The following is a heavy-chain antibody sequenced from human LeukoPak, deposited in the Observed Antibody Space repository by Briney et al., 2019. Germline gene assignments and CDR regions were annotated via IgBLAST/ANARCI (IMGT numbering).Heavy chain of an antibody. CDR1: GFTFSSYA. Sequence: GGSLRLSCAASGFTFSSYAMHWVRQAPGKGLEWVAVISYDGSNKYYADSVKGRFTISRDNSKNTLYLQMNSLRAEDTAVYYCARALPILIWGQGTMVTVSS. CDR2: ISYDGSNK. J-gene: IGHJ3*02. CDR3: ARALPILI. V-gene: IGHV3-30*14.